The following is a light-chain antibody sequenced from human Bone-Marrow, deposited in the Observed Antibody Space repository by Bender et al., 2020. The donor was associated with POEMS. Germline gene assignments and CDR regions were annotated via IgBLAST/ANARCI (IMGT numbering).Light chain of an antibody. J-gene: IGLJ3*02. V-gene: IGLV2-14*02. CDR1: DIGTYNL. Sequence: QSALTQPASVSGSPGQSITISCTYDIGTYNLVSWYQQHPGKAPKLMIFDVSNRPSGVSNRFSGSKSGKTASLTISGLQTEDEADYYCSSYTSSSTPNWVFGGGTKLTVL. CDR2: DVS. CDR3: SSYTSSSTPNWV.